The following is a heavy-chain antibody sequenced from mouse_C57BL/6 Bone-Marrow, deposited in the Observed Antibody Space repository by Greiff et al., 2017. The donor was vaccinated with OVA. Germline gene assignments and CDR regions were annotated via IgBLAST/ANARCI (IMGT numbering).Heavy chain of an antibody. CDR3: ARRGPYYYGDY. Sequence: VQLQQPGAELVKPGASVKLSCKASGYTFTSYWMQWVKQRPGQGLEWIGEIDPSDSYTNYNQKFKGKATLTVDTSSSTAYMQLSSLTSEDSAVYYCARRGPYYYGDYWGQGTTLTVSS. V-gene: IGHV1-50*01. CDR2: IDPSDSYT. CDR1: GYTFTSYW. D-gene: IGHD1-1*01. J-gene: IGHJ2*01.